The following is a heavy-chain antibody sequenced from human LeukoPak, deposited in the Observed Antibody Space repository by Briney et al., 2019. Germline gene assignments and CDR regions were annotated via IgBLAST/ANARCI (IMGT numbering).Heavy chain of an antibody. V-gene: IGHV3-53*01. Sequence: PGGSLRLSRAASGFTVSSNYMSWVRQAPGKGLEWVSVIYSGESTYYADSVKGRFTISRDNSKNTLYLQMNSLRVEDTAVYYCARAYSRGAKLTDYWGQGTLVTVSS. CDR3: ARAYSRGAKLTDY. CDR2: IYSGEST. J-gene: IGHJ4*02. D-gene: IGHD3-10*01. CDR1: GFTVSSNY.